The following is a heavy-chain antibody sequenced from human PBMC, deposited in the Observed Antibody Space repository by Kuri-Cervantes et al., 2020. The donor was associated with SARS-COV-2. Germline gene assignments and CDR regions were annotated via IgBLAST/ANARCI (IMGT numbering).Heavy chain of an antibody. D-gene: IGHD3-3*01. CDR1: TSTFSSYA. V-gene: IGHV3-23*05. J-gene: IGHJ4*02. CDR3: ATSTDFGAFIIPGDY. Sequence: GGSLRLSCAASTSTFSSYAMTWVRQAPGKGLQWASSISGDGTATNYADSVQGRFTISRDNSRSALYLRMNSLRADDTATYFCATSTDFGAFIIPGDYWGQGTQVTVSS. CDR2: ISGDGTAT.